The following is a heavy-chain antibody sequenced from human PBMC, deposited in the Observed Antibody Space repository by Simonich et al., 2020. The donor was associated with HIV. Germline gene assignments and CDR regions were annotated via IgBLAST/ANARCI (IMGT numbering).Heavy chain of an antibody. V-gene: IGHV4-34*01. CDR3: ARHSGYADAFDI. J-gene: IGHJ3*02. Sequence: QVQLQQWGAGLLKPSETLSLTCAVYGGSSSGYDWSWIRHPPGKGVGWIADIDDSGSHNYSPSLKSRVTISLDTSKNQFSLKLSSVTAADTAVYYCARHSGYADAFDIWGQGTMITVSS. CDR2: IDDSGSH. CDR1: GGSSSGYD. D-gene: IGHD5-12*01.